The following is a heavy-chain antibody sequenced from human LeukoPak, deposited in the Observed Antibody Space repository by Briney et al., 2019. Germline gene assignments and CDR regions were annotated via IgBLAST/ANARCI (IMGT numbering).Heavy chain of an antibody. CDR2: INGDGSST. D-gene: IGHD1-7*01. J-gene: IGHJ4*02. CDR3: AGGELLLGY. V-gene: IGHV3-74*01. Sequence: GGSLRLSCAASGFTFRSYWMHWVRQAPGKGLVWVSRINGDGSSTSYADSVKGRFTISRDNAKNALYLQMNSLRAEDTAVYYCAGGELLLGYWGQGTLVTVSS. CDR1: GFTFRSYW.